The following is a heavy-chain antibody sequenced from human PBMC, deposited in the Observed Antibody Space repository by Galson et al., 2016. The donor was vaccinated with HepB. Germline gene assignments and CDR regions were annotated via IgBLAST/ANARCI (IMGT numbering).Heavy chain of an antibody. D-gene: IGHD5-12*01. V-gene: IGHV1-69*06. J-gene: IGHJ4*02. CDR2: IIPFFGTA. Sequence: SVKVSCKASGDTFSRYGIGWVRQAPGRGLEWMGGIIPFFGTANYAPNFEDRVTNNADNSTSTAHMELSSPGYEDTAVYYCARVRVDYFDYWGQGTLVTVSS. CDR1: GDTFSRYG. CDR3: ARVRVDYFDY.